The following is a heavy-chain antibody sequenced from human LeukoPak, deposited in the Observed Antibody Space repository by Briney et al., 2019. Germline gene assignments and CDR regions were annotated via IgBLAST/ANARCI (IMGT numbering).Heavy chain of an antibody. CDR3: ARGGPIAVAGRGGNYYYYMDV. CDR1: GYSISSGNY. J-gene: IGHJ6*03. V-gene: IGHV4-38-2*02. CDR2: INHSGST. D-gene: IGHD6-19*01. Sequence: SETLSLTCTVSGYSISSGNYWGWIRQSPGKGLEWIGEINHSGSTNYNPSLKSRVTISVDTSKNQFSLKLSSVTAADTAVYYCARGGPIAVAGRGGNYYYYMDVWGKGTTVTVSS.